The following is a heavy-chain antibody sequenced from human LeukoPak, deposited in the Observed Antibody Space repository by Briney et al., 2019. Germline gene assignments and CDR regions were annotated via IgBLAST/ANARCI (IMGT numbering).Heavy chain of an antibody. CDR1: GYTFTGYY. V-gene: IGHV1-2*02. CDR3: AREDPFVLGLPVH. D-gene: IGHD3-16*01. J-gene: IGHJ4*02. CDR2: INPNSGGT. Sequence: GASVKVSCKASGYTFTGYYMHWVRQAPGQGLEWMGWINPNSGGTNYAQKFQGRVTMTRDTSISTAYMELSRLRSDDTAVYYCAREDPFVLGLPVHWGQGTLVTVSS.